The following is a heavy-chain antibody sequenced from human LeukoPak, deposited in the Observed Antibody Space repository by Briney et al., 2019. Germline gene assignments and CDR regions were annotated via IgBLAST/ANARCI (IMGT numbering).Heavy chain of an antibody. CDR2: IRYDGSNK. CDR1: GFTFSSYG. D-gene: IGHD1-26*01. J-gene: IGHJ4*02. CDR3: ASPGQWELLRFDY. Sequence: PGGSLRLSCAASGFTFSSYGMHRVRQAPGQGLEWVAFIRYDGSNKYYADSVKGRFTISRDNSKNTLYLQMNSLRAEDTAVYYCASPGQWELLRFDYWGQGTLVTVSS. V-gene: IGHV3-30*02.